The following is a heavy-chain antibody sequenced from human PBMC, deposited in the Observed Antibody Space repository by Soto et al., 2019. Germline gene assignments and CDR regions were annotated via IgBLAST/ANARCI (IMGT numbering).Heavy chain of an antibody. CDR1: GFIFRNFG. Sequence: GGSLRLSCAASGFIFRNFGMHWARRAPGKGLEWVAVISGDGNDKYYPDSMKGRFTISRDNFNNTLYLQLNSLRPEDTAVYHCVQGASTAHQPLDSWGQGVLVTVSS. D-gene: IGHD1-26*01. CDR2: ISGDGNDK. J-gene: IGHJ4*02. V-gene: IGHV3-30*03. CDR3: VQGASTAHQPLDS.